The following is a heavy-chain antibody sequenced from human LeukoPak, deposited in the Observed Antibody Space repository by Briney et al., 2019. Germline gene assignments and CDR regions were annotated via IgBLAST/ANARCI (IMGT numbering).Heavy chain of an antibody. V-gene: IGHV3-23*01. CDR3: VKDRDCSSTGCYVFAN. CDR2: ISGDGEGT. Sequence: TGGSLRLSCAASGVTLRNYAMTWIRQAPGKGLQWVSVISGDGEGTYYADSVRGRFTISRDNSKNTMYLQMNNLRAEDTAIYYRVKDRDCSSTGCYVFANWGQGTLVTVSS. D-gene: IGHD2-2*01. CDR1: GVTLRNYA. J-gene: IGHJ4*02.